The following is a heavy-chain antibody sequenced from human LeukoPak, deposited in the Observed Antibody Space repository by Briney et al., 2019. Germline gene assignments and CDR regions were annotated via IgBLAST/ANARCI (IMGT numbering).Heavy chain of an antibody. V-gene: IGHV1-24*01. CDR2: FDPEDGET. CDR1: GYTLTELS. D-gene: IGHD3-3*01. J-gene: IGHJ5*02. Sequence: GASVKVSCKVSGYTLTELSMHWVRQAPGKGLEWMGGFDPEDGETIYAQKFQGRVTITADKSTSTAYMELSSLRSEDTAVYYRANLRFLEWSPLTTWGQGTLVTVSS. CDR3: ANLRFLEWSPLTT.